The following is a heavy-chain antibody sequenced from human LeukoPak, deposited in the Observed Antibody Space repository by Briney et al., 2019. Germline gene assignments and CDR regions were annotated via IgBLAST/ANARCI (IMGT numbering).Heavy chain of an antibody. CDR2: IGGNGIAT. Sequence: PGGSLRLSCAASGFTFSNHAMSWVRQAPGKGLEWVSGIGGNGIATYYADSVKGRFTISRDNSKNTLYLQMNSLRVEDTAVYYCARDYREGLGSGWPGDYWGQGTLVTVSS. CDR1: GFTFSNHA. CDR3: ARDYREGLGSGWPGDY. V-gene: IGHV3-23*01. D-gene: IGHD6-19*01. J-gene: IGHJ4*02.